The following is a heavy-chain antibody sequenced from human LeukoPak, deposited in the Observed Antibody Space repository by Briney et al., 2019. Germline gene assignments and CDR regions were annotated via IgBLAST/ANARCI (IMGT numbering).Heavy chain of an antibody. J-gene: IGHJ4*02. Sequence: SETLSLSCTVSGGSITRYYWSWIRQPPGKGLEWIGYIYYSGSTNYNPSLKTRVTISVDTSKNQFSLKLSSATAADTAVYYCARHWETSSWYVDYWGQGTLVTVSS. CDR1: GGSITRYY. V-gene: IGHV4-59*08. D-gene: IGHD6-13*01. CDR3: ARHWETSSWYVDY. CDR2: IYYSGST.